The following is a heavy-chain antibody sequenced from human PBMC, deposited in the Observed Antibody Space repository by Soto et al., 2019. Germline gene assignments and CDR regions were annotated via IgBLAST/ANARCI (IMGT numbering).Heavy chain of an antibody. CDR1: GFTVSSNY. CDR3: ARTEVGKGYYDSSGWPNWFDP. J-gene: IGHJ5*02. Sequence: GGSLRLSYAASGFTVSSNYMSWVRQAPGKGLEWVSVIYSGGSTYYADSVKGRFTISRDNSKNTLYLQMNSLRAEDTAVYYCARTEVGKGYYDSSGWPNWFDPWGQGTLVTVSS. V-gene: IGHV3-53*01. CDR2: IYSGGST. D-gene: IGHD3-22*01.